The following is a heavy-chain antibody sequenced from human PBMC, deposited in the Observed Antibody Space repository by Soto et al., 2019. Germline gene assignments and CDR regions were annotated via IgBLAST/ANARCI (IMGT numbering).Heavy chain of an antibody. CDR3: TRHVSANGFDY. J-gene: IGHJ4*02. CDR1: GFTFSGSA. CDR2: IRSKANSYAT. V-gene: IGHV3-73*01. D-gene: IGHD6-25*01. Sequence: EVQLEESGGGLVQPGGSLKLSCAASGFTFSGSAMHWVRQASGQGLEWVGRIRSKANSYATAYAASVTGRFTISRDDSKNTAYLQMNSLKTEDTAVYYCTRHVSANGFDYWGQGTLVTVSS.